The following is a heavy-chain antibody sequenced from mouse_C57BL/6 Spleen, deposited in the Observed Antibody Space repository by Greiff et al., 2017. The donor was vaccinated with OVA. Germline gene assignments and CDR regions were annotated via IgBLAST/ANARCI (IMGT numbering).Heavy chain of an antibody. CDR1: GYTFTSYW. Sequence: QVQLQQPGAELVRPGSSVKLSCKASGYTFTSYWMHWVKQRPIQGLEWIGNIDPSDSETHYNQKFKDKVTLTVDKSSSTAYMQLSSLTSEDSAVYYCARDGYYGSSFAYWGQGTLVTVSA. D-gene: IGHD1-1*01. CDR3: ARDGYYGSSFAY. CDR2: IDPSDSET. J-gene: IGHJ3*01. V-gene: IGHV1-52*01.